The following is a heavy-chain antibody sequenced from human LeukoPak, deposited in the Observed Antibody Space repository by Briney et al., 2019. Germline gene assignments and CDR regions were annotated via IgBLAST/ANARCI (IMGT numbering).Heavy chain of an antibody. CDR3: ASGGYRYGYAMQGGWFDP. J-gene: IGHJ5*02. V-gene: IGHV4-59*01. D-gene: IGHD5-18*01. CDR1: GGSISSYY. CDR2: IYYSGST. Sequence: PSQTLSLTCTASGGSISSYYWSWIGQPPGKGLEWIGYIYYSGSTNYNPSLKSRVTISVDASKNQFSLKLSSVTAADTAVYYCASGGYRYGYAMQGGWFDPWGQGTLVTVSS.